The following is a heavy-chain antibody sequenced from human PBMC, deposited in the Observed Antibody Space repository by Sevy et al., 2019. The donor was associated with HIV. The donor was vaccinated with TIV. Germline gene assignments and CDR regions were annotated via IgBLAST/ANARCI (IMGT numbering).Heavy chain of an antibody. D-gene: IGHD2-2*02. Sequence: ASVKVSCKASGYTFTSYGISWVRQAPGQGLEWMGWISAYNGNTNYAQKLQGRVTMTTDTSTSTAYMELRSLRSDDTAVYYCARTIVVVPAAILEKRNWFDPWGQGTLVTVSS. CDR1: GYTFTSYG. J-gene: IGHJ5*02. CDR3: ARTIVVVPAAILEKRNWFDP. V-gene: IGHV1-18*01. CDR2: ISAYNGNT.